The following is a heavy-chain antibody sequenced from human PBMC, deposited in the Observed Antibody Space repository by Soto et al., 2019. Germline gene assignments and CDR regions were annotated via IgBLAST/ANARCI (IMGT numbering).Heavy chain of an antibody. Sequence: QVQLQESGPGLVKPSETLSLTCAVSGGSISSNNWWSWVRQPPGKGLEWIGEIYHSGSTNYNPSRKSRVTMSVDKSKNQFFLRMSSVTAADTAVYYCARDGGRHFDYWGQGALVTVSS. J-gene: IGHJ4*02. CDR2: IYHSGST. V-gene: IGHV4-4*02. CDR3: ARDGGRHFDY. CDR1: GGSISSNNW. D-gene: IGHD3-16*01.